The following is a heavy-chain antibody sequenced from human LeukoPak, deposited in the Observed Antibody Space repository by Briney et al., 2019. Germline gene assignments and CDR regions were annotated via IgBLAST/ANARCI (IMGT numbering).Heavy chain of an antibody. Sequence: GSLRLSCAASGFTFSSYEMNWVRQAPGRGLEWVSYISSSGSTIYYADSVKGRFTISRDNAKNSLYLQMNSLRAEDTAVYYCARLTYYDFWSGYAPNNWLDPWGQGTLVTVSS. CDR3: ARLTYYDFWSGYAPNNWLDP. J-gene: IGHJ5*02. CDR1: GFTFSSYE. CDR2: ISSSGSTI. D-gene: IGHD3-3*01. V-gene: IGHV3-48*03.